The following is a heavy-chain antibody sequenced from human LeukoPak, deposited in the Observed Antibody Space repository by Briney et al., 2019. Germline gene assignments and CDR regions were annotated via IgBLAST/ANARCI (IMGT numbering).Heavy chain of an antibody. CDR2: INPSGGST. D-gene: IGHD2-2*02. CDR1: GYTFSSYY. CDR3: AREGIVVVPAAIGGWFDP. J-gene: IGHJ5*02. Sequence: ASVKVSCKASGYTFSSYYMHWVRQAPGQGLEWMGVINPSGGSTTYAQKFQGRLTMTRDTSTSTVYMELSSLRSEDTAVYYCAREGIVVVPAAIGGWFDPWGQGTLVTVSS. V-gene: IGHV1-46*01.